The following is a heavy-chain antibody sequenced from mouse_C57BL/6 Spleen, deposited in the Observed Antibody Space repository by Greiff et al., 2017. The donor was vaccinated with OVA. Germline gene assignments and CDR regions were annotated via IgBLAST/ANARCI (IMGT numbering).Heavy chain of an antibody. D-gene: IGHD2-10*01. Sequence: VQRVESGAELARPGASVKLSCKASGYTFTSYGISWVKQRTGQGLEWIGEIYPRSGNTYYNEKFKGKATLTADKSSSTAYMELRSLTSEDSAVYFCAKSYYGQDYYAMDYWGQGTSVTVSS. V-gene: IGHV1-81*01. J-gene: IGHJ4*01. CDR1: GYTFTSYG. CDR3: AKSYYGQDYYAMDY. CDR2: IYPRSGNT.